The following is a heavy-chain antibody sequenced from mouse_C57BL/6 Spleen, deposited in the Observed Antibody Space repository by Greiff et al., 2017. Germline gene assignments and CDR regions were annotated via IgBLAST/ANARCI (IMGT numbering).Heavy chain of an antibody. CDR1: GYAFSSYW. V-gene: IGHV1-80*01. J-gene: IGHJ4*01. CDR2: IYPGDGDT. CDR3: ARWRGYPYAMDY. Sequence: VQLQQSGAELVKPGASVKISCKASGYAFSSYWMNWVKQRPGTGLEWIGQIYPGDGDTNYNGKFKGKATLTADKSSSTAYMQLSSLTSEDSAVYFCARWRGYPYAMDYWGQGTSVTVSS. D-gene: IGHD2-2*01.